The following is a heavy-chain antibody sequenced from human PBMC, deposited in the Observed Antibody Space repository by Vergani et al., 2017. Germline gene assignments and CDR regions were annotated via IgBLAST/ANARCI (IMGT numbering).Heavy chain of an antibody. V-gene: IGHV3-23*01. CDR3: ARGPRYSSSWYYFDY. J-gene: IGHJ4*02. CDR1: GFTFRSYA. D-gene: IGHD6-13*01. Sequence: EVQLLESGGGLVQPGGSLRLSCAASGFTFRSYAMSWVRQAPGKGLEWVWAISGSGGSTYYADAVKGRFTISRDNSKNTLYLKMNSLRAEDTAVYYCARGPRYSSSWYYFDYWGQGTLVTVSS. CDR2: ISGSGGST.